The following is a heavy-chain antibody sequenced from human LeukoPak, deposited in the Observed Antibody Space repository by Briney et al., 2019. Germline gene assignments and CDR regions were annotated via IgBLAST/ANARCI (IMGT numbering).Heavy chain of an antibody. CDR1: GFSLGSFW. D-gene: IGHD5-12*01. Sequence: GGSLRLSCAASGFSLGSFWMSWVRQAPGKGLEWVANIKQDGGVKYYVDSVKGRFTISRDNAKNSLYLQMNSLRAEDTAVYYCATDSGYDLTGADLDYLEYWGHGTLVTVSS. V-gene: IGHV3-7*02. CDR2: IKQDGGVK. CDR3: ATDSGYDLTGADLDYLEY. J-gene: IGHJ4*01.